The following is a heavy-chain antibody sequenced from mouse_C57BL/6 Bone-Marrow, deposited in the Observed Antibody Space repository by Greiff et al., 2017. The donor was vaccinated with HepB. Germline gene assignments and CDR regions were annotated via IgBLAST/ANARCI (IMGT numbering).Heavy chain of an antibody. CDR1: GYTFTNYW. CDR2: IYPGGGYT. J-gene: IGHJ4*01. V-gene: IGHV1-63*01. CDR3: ARGFDYYGSSYAMDY. D-gene: IGHD1-1*01. Sequence: VKLQQSGAELVRPGTSVKMSCKASGYTFTNYWIGWAKQRPGHGLEWIGDIYPGGGYTNYNEKFKGKATLTADKSSSTAYMQFSSLTSEDSAIYYCARGFDYYGSSYAMDYWGQGTSVTVSS.